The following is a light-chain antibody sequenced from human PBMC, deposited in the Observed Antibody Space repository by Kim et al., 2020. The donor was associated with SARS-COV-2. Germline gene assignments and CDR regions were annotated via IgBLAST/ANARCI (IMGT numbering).Light chain of an antibody. CDR3: SSYAGSYTLV. J-gene: IGLJ2*01. V-gene: IGLV2-11*01. CDR2: DVS. Sequence: QSALTQPRSVPGSPGQSVTISCTGTNSDVGAYNYVSWYQQHPGKAPKLIIYDVSKRPSGVPDRFSGSKSGNTASLTISGLQAENEADYYCSSYAGSYTLVFGGGTKLTVL. CDR1: NSDVGAYNY.